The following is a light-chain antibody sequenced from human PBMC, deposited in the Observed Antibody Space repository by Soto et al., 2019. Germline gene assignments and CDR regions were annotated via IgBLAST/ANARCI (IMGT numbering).Light chain of an antibody. CDR3: SSYTTKTTPGV. Sequence: QSVLTQPASVSGSPGQSITISCTGTSSDIGGYDYVSWYQQHPGKAPKLMIFQVSHRPPGVSNRFSGSKSGYTASLTISGLQPEDEAEYYCSSYTTKTTPGVFGGGTQLTVL. J-gene: IGLJ2*01. CDR2: QVS. CDR1: SSDIGGYDY. V-gene: IGLV2-14*01.